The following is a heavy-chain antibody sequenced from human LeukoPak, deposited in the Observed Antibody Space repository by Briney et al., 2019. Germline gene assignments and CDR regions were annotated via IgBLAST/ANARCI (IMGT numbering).Heavy chain of an antibody. Sequence: ASVKVSCKASGYSLSSNGISWARQAPGQGLEWMGIINPSGGSTSYAQKFQGRVTMTRDTSTSTVYMELSSLRSEDTAVYYCATTDPTTESFDYWGQGTLVTVSS. CDR3: ATTDPTTESFDY. V-gene: IGHV1-46*01. D-gene: IGHD1-1*01. CDR1: GYSLSSNG. J-gene: IGHJ4*02. CDR2: INPSGGST.